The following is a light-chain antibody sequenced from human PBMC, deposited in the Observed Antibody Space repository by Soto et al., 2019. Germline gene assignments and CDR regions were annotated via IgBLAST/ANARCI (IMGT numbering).Light chain of an antibody. J-gene: IGKJ2*01. CDR3: QQGHNWPLT. V-gene: IGKV3-15*01. CDR1: QSISTA. Sequence: EIVMTQSPATLSGSPGERATLSCRASQSISTALAWYQQKPGQPPRLLIYSASTRATGVPARFTGSGSGSEFTLTISGLRSEDFAVYYCQQGHNWPLTFGQGTRLEI. CDR2: SAS.